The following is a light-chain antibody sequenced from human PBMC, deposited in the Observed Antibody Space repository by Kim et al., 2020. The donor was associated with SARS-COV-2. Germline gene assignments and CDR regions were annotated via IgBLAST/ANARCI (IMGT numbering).Light chain of an antibody. CDR3: QQIYITSLLS. V-gene: IGKV1-39*01. J-gene: IGKJ4*01. Sequence: IQMTQSPSSMAASVGDRVTIACRASQSIGTRLNWYQQRPGKAPKHLIYAASSLQSGVPSRFSVTGSGTDFTFTISSLQPEDFATYYCQQIYITSLLSFGGGTKVDIK. CDR1: QSIGTR. CDR2: AAS.